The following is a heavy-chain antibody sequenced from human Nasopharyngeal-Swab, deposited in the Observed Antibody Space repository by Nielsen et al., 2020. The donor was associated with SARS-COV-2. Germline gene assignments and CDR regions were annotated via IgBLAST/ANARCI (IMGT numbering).Heavy chain of an antibody. CDR3: ARQPRYSSGWYRYFDL. Sequence: SETLSLTCTVSGGSISSYYWSWIRQPPGKGLEWIGSIYHSGSTYYNPSLKSRVTISVDTSKNQFSLKLSSVTAADTAVYYCARQPRYSSGWYRYFDLWGRGTLVTVSS. J-gene: IGHJ2*01. CDR2: IYHSGST. V-gene: IGHV4-59*08. CDR1: GGSISSYY. D-gene: IGHD6-19*01.